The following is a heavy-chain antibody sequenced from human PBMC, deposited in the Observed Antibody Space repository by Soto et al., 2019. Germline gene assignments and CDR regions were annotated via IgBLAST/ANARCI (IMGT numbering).Heavy chain of an antibody. CDR1: GYTFTDY. CDR2: ISPNSGGT. V-gene: IGHV1-2*04. D-gene: IGHD3-3*01. CDR3: AREIRSGYYKYWYFDL. Sequence: GASVKVSCKASGYTFTDYMHWVRQAPGQGLEWMGWISPNSGGTKYAQKFQAWVTMTADTSISTAYLELSRLRSDHTAVYYCAREIRSGYYKYWYFDLWGRGTLVTVSS. J-gene: IGHJ2*01.